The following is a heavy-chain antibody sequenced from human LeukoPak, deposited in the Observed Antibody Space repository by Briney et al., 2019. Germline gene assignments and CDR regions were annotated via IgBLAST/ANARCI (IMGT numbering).Heavy chain of an antibody. D-gene: IGHD3-22*01. J-gene: IGHJ4*02. CDR3: ARGPHYYDSSGYYFVY. Sequence: GGSLRLSRAASGFTFSSYAMHWVRQAPGKGLEWVAVISYDGSNKYYADSVKGRFTISRDNSKNTLYLQMNSLRAEDTAVYYCARGPHYYDSSGYYFVYWGQGTLVTVSS. CDR1: GFTFSSYA. V-gene: IGHV3-30-3*01. CDR2: ISYDGSNK.